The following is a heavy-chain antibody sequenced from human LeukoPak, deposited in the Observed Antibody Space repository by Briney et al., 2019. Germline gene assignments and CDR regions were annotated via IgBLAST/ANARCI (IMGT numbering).Heavy chain of an antibody. CDR1: GYTFINNW. CDR2: INTNTGNP. CDR3: ARDPGKGSSWYPDWFDP. D-gene: IGHD6-13*01. V-gene: IGHV7-4-1*02. J-gene: IGHJ5*02. Sequence: ASVKVSCKASGYTFINNWMHWVRQAPGQGLEWMGWINTNTGNPTYAQGFTGRFVFSLDTSVSTAYLQISSLKAEDTAVYYCARDPGKGSSWYPDWFDPWGQGTLVTVSS.